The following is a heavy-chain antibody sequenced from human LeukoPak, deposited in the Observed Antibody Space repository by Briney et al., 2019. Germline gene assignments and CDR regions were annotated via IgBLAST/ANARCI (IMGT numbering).Heavy chain of an antibody. CDR1: GFTFDDYA. V-gene: IGHV3-9*01. D-gene: IGHD4-17*01. Sequence: HPGGSLRLSCAASGFTFDDYAMHWVRQAPGKGLEWVSGISWSSGSIGYADSVKGRFTISRDNAKNSLYLQMNSLRAEDTALYYCAKDTGSYGDAGAALDIWGQGTMVTVSS. CDR3: AKDTGSYGDAGAALDI. J-gene: IGHJ3*02. CDR2: ISWSSGSI.